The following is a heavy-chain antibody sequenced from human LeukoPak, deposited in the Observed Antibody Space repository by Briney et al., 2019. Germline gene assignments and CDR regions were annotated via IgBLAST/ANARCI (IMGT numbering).Heavy chain of an antibody. CDR3: ASNLGARNAFDI. CDR2: ISHDGSYQ. Sequence: GMSLRLSCAASGFTFSGHAMHWVRQAPGKGLELLAYISHDGSYQYHVDSVKGRFTISRDNSKNTLYLQVNSLRAEDTAVYYCASNLGARNAFDIWGQGTMVTVSS. V-gene: IGHV3-30*03. D-gene: IGHD1-1*01. CDR1: GFTFSGHA. J-gene: IGHJ3*02.